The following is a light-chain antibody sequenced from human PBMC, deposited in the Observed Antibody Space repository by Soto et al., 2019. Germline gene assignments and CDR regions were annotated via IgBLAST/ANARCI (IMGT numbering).Light chain of an antibody. Sequence: DIQMTQSPSTLSAFVGDRVTITCRASQSISSWLAWYEQKPGKATKLLIYKASSLHSGVPSSSSGSGSGTECTLTISRLQPDDFATYYGQQYSSYSFTFGQGTKLEIK. V-gene: IGKV1-5*03. CDR1: QSISSW. J-gene: IGKJ2*01. CDR2: KAS. CDR3: QQYSSYSFT.